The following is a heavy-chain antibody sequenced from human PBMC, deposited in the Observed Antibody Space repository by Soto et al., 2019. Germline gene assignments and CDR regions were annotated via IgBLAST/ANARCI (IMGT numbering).Heavy chain of an antibody. CDR1: GGSISSSSYY. V-gene: IGHV4-39*02. D-gene: IGHD3-9*01. Sequence: QLQLQESGPGLVKPSETLSLTCTVSGGSISSSSYYWGWIRQPPGKGLEWIGSIYYSGSTYYNPSLKSRVTISVDTYKNQFSLKLSSVTAADTAVYYCARDRHYDMEYWGQGTLVTVSS. CDR2: IYYSGST. J-gene: IGHJ4*02. CDR3: ARDRHYDMEY.